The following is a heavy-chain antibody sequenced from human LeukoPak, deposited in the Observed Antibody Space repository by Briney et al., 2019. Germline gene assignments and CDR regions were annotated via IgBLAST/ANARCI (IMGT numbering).Heavy chain of an antibody. V-gene: IGHV1-69*05. CDR3: ARDADPYYYYDSSGYYPNWFDP. CDR1: GGTFISYA. J-gene: IGHJ5*02. Sequence: ASVKVSCKASGGTFISYAISWVRQAPGQGGEWRGGIIPIFGTANYAQKFQGRVTITTDESTSTAYMELSSLRSEDTAVYYCARDADPYYYYDSSGYYPNWFDPWGQGTLVTVSS. CDR2: IIPIFGTA. D-gene: IGHD3-22*01.